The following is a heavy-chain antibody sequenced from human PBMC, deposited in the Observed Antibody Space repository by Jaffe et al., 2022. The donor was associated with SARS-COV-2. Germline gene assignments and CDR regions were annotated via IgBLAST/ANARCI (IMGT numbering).Heavy chain of an antibody. J-gene: IGHJ4*02. CDR1: GGSISSGDYY. D-gene: IGHD4-4*01. CDR2: IYYSGST. Sequence: QVQLQESGPGLVKPSQTLSLTCTVSGGSISSGDYYWSWIRQPPGKGLEWIGYIYYSGSTYYNPSLKSRVTISVDTSKNQFSLKLSSVTAADTAVYYCARFPTVTQNGDYFDYWGQGTLVTVSS. CDR3: ARFPTVTQNGDYFDY. V-gene: IGHV4-30-4*01.